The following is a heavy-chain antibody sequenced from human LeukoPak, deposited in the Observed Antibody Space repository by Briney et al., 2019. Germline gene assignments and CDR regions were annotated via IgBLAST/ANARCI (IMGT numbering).Heavy chain of an antibody. CDR3: ARDVTGDLSSFDY. V-gene: IGHV4-39*07. CDR1: GGSISSSSYC. D-gene: IGHD7-27*01. J-gene: IGHJ4*02. Sequence: SGTLSLTCTVSGGSISSSSYCWGWIRQPPGKGLEWIGSIYYSGSTNYNPSLKSRVTISVDTSKNQFSLKLSSVTAADTAVYYCARDVTGDLSSFDYWGQGTLVTVSS. CDR2: IYYSGST.